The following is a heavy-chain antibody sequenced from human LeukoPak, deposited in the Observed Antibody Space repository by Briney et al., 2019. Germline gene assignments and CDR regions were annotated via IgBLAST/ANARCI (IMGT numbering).Heavy chain of an antibody. CDR2: IYYSGST. Sequence: SETLSLTCTVSGGSISSSSYYWGWIRQPPGKGLEWIGSIYYSGSTYYNPSLKSRVTISVGTSKNQFSLKLSSVTAAGTAVYYCARVSFWSGYYPYYFDYWGQGTLVTVSS. CDR1: GGSISSSSYY. V-gene: IGHV4-39*01. J-gene: IGHJ4*02. CDR3: ARVSFWSGYYPYYFDY. D-gene: IGHD3-3*01.